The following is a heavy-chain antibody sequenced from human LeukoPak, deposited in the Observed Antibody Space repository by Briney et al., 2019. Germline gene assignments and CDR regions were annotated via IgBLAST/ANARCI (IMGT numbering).Heavy chain of an antibody. V-gene: IGHV3-21*01. CDR3: ARDIPGGYGMDV. J-gene: IGHJ6*02. CDR2: ISSSSSYI. CDR1: GFTFSSYS. D-gene: IGHD3-10*01. Sequence: PGGSLRLSCAASGFTFSSYSMNWVRQAPGKGLEWVSSISSSSSYIYYADSVKGRFTISRDNAKNSLYLQMNNLRAEDTAVYYCARDIPGGYGMDVWGQGTTVTVSS.